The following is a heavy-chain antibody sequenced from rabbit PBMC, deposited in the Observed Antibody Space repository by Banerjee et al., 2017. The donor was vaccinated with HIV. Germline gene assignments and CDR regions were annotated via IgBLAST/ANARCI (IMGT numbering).Heavy chain of an antibody. Sequence: QLVESGGGLVTLGGSLKLTCKASGFDFSSYYMSWVRQAPGKGLEWIGIIYAGKGSTDYASWVNGRFTISSDNAQNTVDLQMNSLTAADTATYFCARAPAGYAGYGYAIYYYGMDLWGPGTLVTVS. CDR1: GFDFSSYY. CDR2: IYAGKGST. D-gene: IGHD6-1*01. J-gene: IGHJ6*01. V-gene: IGHV1S7*01. CDR3: ARAPAGYAGYGYAIYYYGMDL.